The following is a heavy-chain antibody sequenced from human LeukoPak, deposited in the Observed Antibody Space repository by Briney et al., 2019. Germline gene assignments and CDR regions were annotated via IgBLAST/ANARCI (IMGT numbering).Heavy chain of an antibody. Sequence: ETLSLTCTVSGGSISSYGLNWIRQSPGKGLEWFGYIYYSGTTKYNPSLKSRVTISVDTSKNQLSLKLSSVTAADTAVYYCAAMRYGRDYYYGMDVWGQGTTVTVSS. CDR3: AAMRYGRDYYYGMDV. CDR2: IYYSGTT. D-gene: IGHD1-14*01. CDR1: GGSISSYG. J-gene: IGHJ6*02. V-gene: IGHV4-59*01.